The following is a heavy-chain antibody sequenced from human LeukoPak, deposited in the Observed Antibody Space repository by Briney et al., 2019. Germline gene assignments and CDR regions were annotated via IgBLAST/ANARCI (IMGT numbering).Heavy chain of an antibody. CDR2: IWHDASHT. V-gene: IGHV3-33*01. CDR3: ARDGGGFGELPFDY. CDR1: GFSFSTYA. D-gene: IGHD3-10*01. Sequence: GGSLRLSCAASGFSFSTYAMHWVRQAPGKGLEWVALIWHDASHTFYTDSVKGRFTISRDNSKNTVYLQMNSLRAEDTAVYYCARDGGGFGELPFDYWGQGTLVTVSS. J-gene: IGHJ4*02.